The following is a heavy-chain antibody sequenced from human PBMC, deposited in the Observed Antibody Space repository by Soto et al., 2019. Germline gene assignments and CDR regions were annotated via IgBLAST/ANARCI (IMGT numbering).Heavy chain of an antibody. CDR2: ISWNSGSI. J-gene: IGHJ4*02. Sequence: GRSLRLSCAASGLTIDDYAMHWVRQTTGKGLEWVSGISWNSGSIGYADSVKGRFTISRDNAKNSLYLQMNSLRAEDTALYYCAKDMRGRGYIAAAGSLDYWGQGTLVTVSS. CDR1: GLTIDDYA. V-gene: IGHV3-9*01. CDR3: AKDMRGRGYIAAAGSLDY. D-gene: IGHD6-13*01.